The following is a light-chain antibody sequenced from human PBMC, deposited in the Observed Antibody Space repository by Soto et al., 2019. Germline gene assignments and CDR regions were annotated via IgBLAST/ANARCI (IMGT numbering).Light chain of an antibody. Sequence: EIVLTQSPGTLSLSPGERATLSCRASQSVSSSYLAWYQQKPGQAPRLLIYGASSRATGIPDRFSGSGSGTDFTLTISRLEPEDFAVYYCQQYGSXPLITFGQGTRLEIK. CDR1: QSVSSSY. CDR2: GAS. CDR3: QQYGSXPLIT. V-gene: IGKV3-20*01. J-gene: IGKJ5*01.